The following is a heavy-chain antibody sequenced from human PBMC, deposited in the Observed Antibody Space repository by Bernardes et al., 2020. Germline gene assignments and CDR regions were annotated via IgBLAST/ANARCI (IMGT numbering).Heavy chain of an antibody. CDR2: ISYDGSNK. CDR1: GFTFSSYA. J-gene: IGHJ4*02. Sequence: GGSLRLSRAASGFTFSSYAMHWVRQAPGKGLEWVAVISYDGSNKYYADSVKGRFTISRDNSKNTLYLQMNSLRAEDTAVYYCARGTYGSGSYYNPSRWGQGTLVTVSS. D-gene: IGHD3-10*01. V-gene: IGHV3-30*04. CDR3: ARGTYGSGSYYNPSR.